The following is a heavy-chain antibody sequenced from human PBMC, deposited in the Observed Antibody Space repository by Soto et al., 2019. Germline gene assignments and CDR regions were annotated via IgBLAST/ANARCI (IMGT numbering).Heavy chain of an antibody. CDR1: GYTFTSYA. CDR3: ARGRGWYVWFDP. V-gene: IGHV1-3*01. Sequence: ASVKVSCKASGYTFTSYAMHWVRQAPGQRLEWMGWINAGNGNTKYSQKFQGRVTITRDTSASTAYMELSSLRSEDTAVYYCARGRGWYVWFDPWGQGTLVTVSS. CDR2: INAGNGNT. J-gene: IGHJ5*02. D-gene: IGHD6-19*01.